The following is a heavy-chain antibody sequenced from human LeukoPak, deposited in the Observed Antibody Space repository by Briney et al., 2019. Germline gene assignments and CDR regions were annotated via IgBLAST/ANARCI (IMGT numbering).Heavy chain of an antibody. CDR3: ARVYYYYGMDV. CDR1: GGSISSSY. Sequence: SETLSLACTVSGGSISSSYWSWIRQPAGKGLEWIGRIYTSGSTNYNPSLKSRVTMSVDTSKNQFSLKLSSVTAADTAVYYCARVYYYYGMDVWDQGTTVTVSS. J-gene: IGHJ6*02. CDR2: IYTSGST. V-gene: IGHV4-4*07.